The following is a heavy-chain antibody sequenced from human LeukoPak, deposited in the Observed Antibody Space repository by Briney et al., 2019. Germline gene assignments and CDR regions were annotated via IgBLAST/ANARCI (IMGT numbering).Heavy chain of an antibody. Sequence: SETLSLTCTVSGGSISTYYWSWIRQPLGKGLEWIGNIYYSGSKNYNPSLKSRVTISVDMSNKQFSLKLSSVTAADTAVYYCAKGAQLIWYFDLWGRGTLVTVST. V-gene: IGHV4-59*01. CDR3: AKGAQLIWYFDL. CDR1: GGSISTYY. D-gene: IGHD5-24*01. J-gene: IGHJ2*01. CDR2: IYYSGSK.